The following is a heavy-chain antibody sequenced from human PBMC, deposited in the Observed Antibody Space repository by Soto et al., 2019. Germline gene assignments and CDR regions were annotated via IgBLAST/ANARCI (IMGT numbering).Heavy chain of an antibody. V-gene: IGHV1-69*13. J-gene: IGHJ4*02. D-gene: IGHD3-22*01. Sequence: ASVKFSCKASGGTFSSYAISWVRQAPGQGLEWMGGFIPIFGTANYAQKFQGRVTTTADESTSTAYMELSSLRSEDTAVYYCARGYYYDSSGYYYEYYFDYWGQGTLVTVSS. CDR2: FIPIFGTA. CDR3: ARGYYYDSSGYYYEYYFDY. CDR1: GGTFSSYA.